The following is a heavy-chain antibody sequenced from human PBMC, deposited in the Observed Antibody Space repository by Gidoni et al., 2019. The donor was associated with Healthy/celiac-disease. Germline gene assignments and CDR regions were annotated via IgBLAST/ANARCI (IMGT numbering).Heavy chain of an antibody. CDR2: IYSGGST. Sequence: EVQLVESGGGLIQPGGSLRLSCAASGFTVSSNYMSWVRQAPGKGLEWVSVIYSGGSTYYADSVKGRFTISRDNSKNTLYLQMNSLRAEDTAVYYCARVRGAARPDFDYWGQGTLVTVSS. CDR1: GFTVSSNY. J-gene: IGHJ4*02. V-gene: IGHV3-53*01. D-gene: IGHD6-6*01. CDR3: ARVRGAARPDFDY.